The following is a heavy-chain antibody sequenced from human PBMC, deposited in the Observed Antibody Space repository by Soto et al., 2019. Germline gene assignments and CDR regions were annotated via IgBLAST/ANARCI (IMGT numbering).Heavy chain of an antibody. CDR1: GGSISSYY. Sequence: PSETLSLPCTVSGGSISSYYWSWIRQPAGKGLEWIGRIYISGSTNYNPSLKSRVTLSVDTSKNQFSLKRSSVTAADTAVYYCARERRYLDWLLVFDYWGQGALVTVSS. V-gene: IGHV4-4*07. CDR2: IYISGST. J-gene: IGHJ4*02. CDR3: ARERRYLDWLLVFDY. D-gene: IGHD3-9*01.